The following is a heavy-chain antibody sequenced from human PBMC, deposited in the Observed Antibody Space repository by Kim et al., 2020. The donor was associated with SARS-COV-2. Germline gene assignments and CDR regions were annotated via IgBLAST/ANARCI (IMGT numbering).Heavy chain of an antibody. CDR2: MSSDGSTT. CDR3: ARGTVHSGMDV. V-gene: IGHV3-74*01. CDR1: EFTLSGHW. D-gene: IGHD1-1*01. J-gene: IGHJ6*02. Sequence: GGSLRLSCAASEFTLSGHWMNWVRQAPGKGLLWVSRMSSDGSTTHYADSVKGRFVISRDNAKNTLYLQMNSLRAEDTAVYYCARGTVHSGMDVWGQGTTGTVSS.